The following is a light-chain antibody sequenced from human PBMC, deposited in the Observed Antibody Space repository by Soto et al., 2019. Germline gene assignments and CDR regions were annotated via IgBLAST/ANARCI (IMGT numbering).Light chain of an antibody. CDR3: QQYGFS. V-gene: IGKV1-5*01. CDR2: DAS. J-gene: IGKJ3*01. CDR1: QSVSYW. Sequence: DIHMTQSPSTLSASVGDRVTITCRASQSVSYWLAWYQQKPGKAPKLLIHDASTLESGVPSRFRGGGSGQEFTPTISGLQPDDFATYYCQQYGFSFGPGTKVEMK.